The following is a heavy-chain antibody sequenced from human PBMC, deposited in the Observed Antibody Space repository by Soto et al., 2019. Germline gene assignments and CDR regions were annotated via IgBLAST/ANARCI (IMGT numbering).Heavy chain of an antibody. Sequence: SETLSLTCTVSGGSISSGDYYWSWIRQPPGKGLEWIGYIYYSGSTYYNPSLKSRVTISVDTSRNQFSLKLSSVTAADTAVYYCARGGDFWSGYYMAWFDPWGQGTLVTVSS. CDR2: IYYSGST. CDR3: ARGGDFWSGYYMAWFDP. D-gene: IGHD3-3*01. CDR1: GGSISSGDYY. J-gene: IGHJ5*02. V-gene: IGHV4-30-4*01.